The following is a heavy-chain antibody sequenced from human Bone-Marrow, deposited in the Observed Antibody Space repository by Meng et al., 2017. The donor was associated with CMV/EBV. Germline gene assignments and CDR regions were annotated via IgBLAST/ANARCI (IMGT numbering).Heavy chain of an antibody. Sequence: GGSLRLYCAASGFTFSSYSMNWVRQAPGKGLEWVSSISSSSSYIYYADSVKGRFTISRDNAKNTLYLQMNSLRAEDTAVYYCARVGPLSYYDFWSGYYTVDYWGQGTLVTVSS. CDR3: ARVGPLSYYDFWSGYYTVDY. CDR1: GFTFSSYS. V-gene: IGHV3-21*01. J-gene: IGHJ4*02. D-gene: IGHD3-3*01. CDR2: ISSSSSYI.